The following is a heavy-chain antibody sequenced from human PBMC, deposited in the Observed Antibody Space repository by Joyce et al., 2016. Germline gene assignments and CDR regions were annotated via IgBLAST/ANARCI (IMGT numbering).Heavy chain of an antibody. CDR3: ARGHSYFYNTSGYYAFDL. CDR2: IIPLFGTP. V-gene: IGHV1-69*12. D-gene: IGHD3-22*01. CDR1: GGTFSSYA. J-gene: IGHJ3*01. Sequence: QVHLVQSGSEVKKPESSVKVSCKASGGTFSSYAITWVRQAPGQGLEWMGGIIPLFGTPNYPQRFRDRVTITADDSKATAYINLRSLRSEDTAVYYCARGHSYFYNTSGYYAFDLWGQGTMVTVSS.